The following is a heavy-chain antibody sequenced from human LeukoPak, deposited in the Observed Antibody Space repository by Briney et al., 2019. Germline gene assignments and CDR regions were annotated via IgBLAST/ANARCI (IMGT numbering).Heavy chain of an antibody. J-gene: IGHJ6*02. Sequence: GASVKVSCKASGYTFTGYYMHWVRQAPGQGLEWMGWINPNSGGTNNSQKFQGRVTMTRDTSISTAYMELSRLRSDDTAVYYCARDGVDGSGSYYNVGFSFYYYYGMDVWGQGTTVTVSS. D-gene: IGHD3-10*01. CDR3: ARDGVDGSGSYYNVGFSFYYYYGMDV. V-gene: IGHV1-2*02. CDR2: INPNSGGT. CDR1: GYTFTGYY.